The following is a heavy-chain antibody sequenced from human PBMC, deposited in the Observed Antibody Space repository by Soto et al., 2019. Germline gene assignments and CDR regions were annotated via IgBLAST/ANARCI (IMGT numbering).Heavy chain of an antibody. J-gene: IGHJ5*02. CDR2: VSGDNGHT. Sequence: QVQLVQSGAEVKKPGASVKVCCKASGYTFTTHGISWVRQAPGQGLEWMGWVSGDNGHTNYAQSLQGRVTMTTDTSTNTAYMELRSLRSDDTAVYYCARDLGYCRSGTCYREGFDPWGQGTLVTVSS. V-gene: IGHV1-18*01. CDR1: GYTFTTHG. D-gene: IGHD2-15*01. CDR3: ARDLGYCRSGTCYREGFDP.